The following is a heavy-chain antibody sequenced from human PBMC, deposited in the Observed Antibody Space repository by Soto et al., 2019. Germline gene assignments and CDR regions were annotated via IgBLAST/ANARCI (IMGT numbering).Heavy chain of an antibody. Sequence: DSLKVSCKASGYTFTGYYMHWVRQAPGQGLEWMGWINPNSGGTNYAQKFQGRVTMTRDTSISTAYMELSRLRSDDTAVYYCARGNEYVGGSYRYSFDGSGQGTLV. CDR3: ARGNEYVGGSYRYSFDG. J-gene: IGHJ4*02. CDR2: INPNSGGT. D-gene: IGHD3-16*02. CDR1: GYTFTGYY. V-gene: IGHV1-2*02.